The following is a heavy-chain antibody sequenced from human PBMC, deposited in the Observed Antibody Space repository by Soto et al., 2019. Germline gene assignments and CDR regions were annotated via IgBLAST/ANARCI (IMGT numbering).Heavy chain of an antibody. CDR1: GFSFSAYW. CDR3: ARDDPKVELPDAFDN. Sequence: EVQLVESGGALVQPGGSLRLSCAASGFSFSAYWMNWVRQAPGKGLEWVANINEDGSEKYYVDSVKGRFTISRDNAKDSMYLQMNNLGADDTAVYYCARDDPKVELPDAFDNWGQGTVVTVSS. J-gene: IGHJ3*02. V-gene: IGHV3-7*01. CDR2: INEDGSEK. D-gene: IGHD1-26*01.